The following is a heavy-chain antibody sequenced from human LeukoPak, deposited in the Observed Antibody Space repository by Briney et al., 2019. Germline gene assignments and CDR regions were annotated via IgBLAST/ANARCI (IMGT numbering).Heavy chain of an antibody. V-gene: IGHV1-2*02. D-gene: IGHD3-9*01. J-gene: IGHJ4*02. CDR3: ARSPHILTGENFDY. CDR1: GYTFTGYY. CDR2: INLNSGGT. Sequence: ASVKVSCKSSGYTFTGYYIHWVREAPGQELEWIGWINLNSGGTNYAQKFQDRVTMTRDTSITTAYMELSRLRFDDTALYYCARSPHILTGENFDYWGQGTLVTVSS.